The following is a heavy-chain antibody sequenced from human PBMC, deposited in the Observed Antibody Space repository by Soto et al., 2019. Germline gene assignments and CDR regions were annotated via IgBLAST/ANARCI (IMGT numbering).Heavy chain of an antibody. CDR2: VSGTGSP. D-gene: IGHD3-16*01. Sequence: QVQLQESGPGVVKPSETLSLTCSVSGGSMTNYHWNWIRQSAGEGLEWIGRVSGTGSPDCNPSLKSQVTVSLDWSKNQFSLKLTSVTAADTAVYYCARAYYNFTWGSIPAGFDPWCQGNLVIVSS. J-gene: IGHJ5*02. CDR1: GGSMTNYH. V-gene: IGHV4-4*07. CDR3: ARAYYNFTWGSIPAGFDP.